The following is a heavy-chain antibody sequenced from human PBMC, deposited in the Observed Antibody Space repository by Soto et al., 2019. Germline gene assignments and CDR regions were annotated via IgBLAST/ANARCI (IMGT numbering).Heavy chain of an antibody. V-gene: IGHV4-59*01. CDR1: GGSISSSF. D-gene: IGHD5-18*01. J-gene: IGHJ6*02. CDR3: ARGHRAMEYYYYYGMDV. Sequence: AETLSLTCSVSGGSISSSFWSWIRQPPGKELEWIGYISYSGSTTYNPSLKSRITLSVDTSKNQFSLRVASVTAADTAVYYCARGHRAMEYYYYYGMDVWGQGTTVTVSS. CDR2: ISYSGST.